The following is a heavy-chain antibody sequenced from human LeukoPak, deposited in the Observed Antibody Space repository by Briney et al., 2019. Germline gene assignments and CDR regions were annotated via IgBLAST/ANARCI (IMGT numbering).Heavy chain of an antibody. CDR3: ARVYHSSSGRAIDY. D-gene: IGHD6-6*01. Sequence: PGGSLRLSCAASGFTFSRYWMSWVRQAPGKGLEWVANIKQDGSEKYYVDSVKGRFTISRDNAKSSVYLQMNSLRAEDTAVYYCARVYHSSSGRAIDYWGQGTLVTVSS. CDR2: IKQDGSEK. V-gene: IGHV3-7*01. CDR1: GFTFSRYW. J-gene: IGHJ4*02.